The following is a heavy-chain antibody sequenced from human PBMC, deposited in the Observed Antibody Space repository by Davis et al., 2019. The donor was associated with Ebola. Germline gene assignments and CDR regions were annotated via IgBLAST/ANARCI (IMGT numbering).Heavy chain of an antibody. CDR2: INTNTGNP. J-gene: IGHJ3*02. V-gene: IGHV7-4-1*02. D-gene: IGHD6-19*01. Sequence: PSVKVSCKASGYTFTSYAMNWVRQAPGQGLEWMGWINTNTGNPTYAQGFTGRFVFSLDTSVSTAYLQISSLKAEDTAVYYCARRLEQWLVLFQDAFDIWGQGTMVTVSS. CDR3: ARRLEQWLVLFQDAFDI. CDR1: GYTFTSYA.